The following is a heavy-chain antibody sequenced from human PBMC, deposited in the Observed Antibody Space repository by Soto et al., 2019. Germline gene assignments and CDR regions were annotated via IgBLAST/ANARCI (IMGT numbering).Heavy chain of an antibody. J-gene: IGHJ3*02. CDR3: ARYGDYVPAFDI. D-gene: IGHD4-17*01. V-gene: IGHV4-59*01. CDR2: IYYSGST. CDR1: GGSSSSYY. Sequence: SETLSLTCTVAGGSSSSYYWSWILQHPGRGLEWIGYIYYSGSTNYNPSLKSRVTISVDTSKNQFSLKLSSVTAADTAVYYCARYGDYVPAFDIWGQGTMVTVSS.